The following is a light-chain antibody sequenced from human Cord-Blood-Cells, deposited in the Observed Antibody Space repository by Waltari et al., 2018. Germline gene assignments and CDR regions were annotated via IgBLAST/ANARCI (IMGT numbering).Light chain of an antibody. CDR3: QVWDSSSDHVV. CDR1: NIGSKS. CDR2: DDS. Sequence: SYVLTQPPSVSVAPGKTARITCGGNNIGSKSVHWYQQKPGQAPVLVVYDDSDRPSGIPGRCAASNSGNTATLTISRVEAGDEADYYCQVWDSSSDHVVFGGGTKLTVL. J-gene: IGLJ2*01. V-gene: IGLV3-21*03.